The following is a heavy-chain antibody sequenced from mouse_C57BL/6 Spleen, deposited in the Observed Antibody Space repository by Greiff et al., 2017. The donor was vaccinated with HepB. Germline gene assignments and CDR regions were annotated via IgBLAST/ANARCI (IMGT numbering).Heavy chain of an antibody. V-gene: IGHV1-76*01. CDR2: IYPGSGNT. Sequence: VKLQQSGAELVRPGASVKLSCKASGYTFTDYYINWVKQRPGQGLEWIARIYPGSGNTYYNEKFKGKATLTAEKSSSTAYMQLSSLTSEDSAVYFCARLGRGGFDYWGQGTTLTVSS. J-gene: IGHJ2*01. D-gene: IGHD4-1*01. CDR3: ARLGRGGFDY. CDR1: GYTFTDYY.